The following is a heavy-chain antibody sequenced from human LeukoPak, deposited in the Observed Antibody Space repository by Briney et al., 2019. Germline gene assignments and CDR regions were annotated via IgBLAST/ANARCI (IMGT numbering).Heavy chain of an antibody. CDR2: IIPIFGAA. CDR1: GGTFSSYA. Sequence: SVKVYCKASGGTFSSYAISWVRQAPGQGLEWMGGIIPIFGAANYAQKFQGRVTITADESTSTAYMELSSLRSEDTAVYYCARDIYDSSVYYYGMDVWGQGTTVTVSS. D-gene: IGHD3-22*01. V-gene: IGHV1-69*13. J-gene: IGHJ6*02. CDR3: ARDIYDSSVYYYGMDV.